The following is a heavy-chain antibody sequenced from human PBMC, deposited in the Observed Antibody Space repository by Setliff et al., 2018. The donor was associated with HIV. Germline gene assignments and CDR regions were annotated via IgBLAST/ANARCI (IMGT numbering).Heavy chain of an antibody. J-gene: IGHJ4*02. CDR1: GGTISNYY. D-gene: IGHD3-22*01. Sequence: ETLSLTCTVSGGTISNYYWSWIRQPPGKGLEWIGYIYSSGTTDYNPSLKSRVTMSVDASNSHFSLKLASVTAADTAVYYCARHYYTDPFDYWGQGTLVTVSS. CDR3: ARHYYTDPFDY. CDR2: IYSSGTT. V-gene: IGHV4-4*08.